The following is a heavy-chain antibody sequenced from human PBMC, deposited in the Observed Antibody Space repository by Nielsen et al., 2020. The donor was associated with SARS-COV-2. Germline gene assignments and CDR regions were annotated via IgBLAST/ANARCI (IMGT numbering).Heavy chain of an antibody. CDR1: GYTFTSYY. CDR2: INPSGGST. V-gene: IGHV1-46*01. J-gene: IGHJ3*02. CDR3: ARGGINYYDSSGYPAFDI. Sequence: ASVKLSCKASGYTFTSYYMHWVRQAPGQGLEWMGIINPSGGSTSYAQKFQGRDTMTADPSTDTAYMELSSLRSEDTAVYYCARGGINYYDSSGYPAFDIWGQGTMVTVSS. D-gene: IGHD3-22*01.